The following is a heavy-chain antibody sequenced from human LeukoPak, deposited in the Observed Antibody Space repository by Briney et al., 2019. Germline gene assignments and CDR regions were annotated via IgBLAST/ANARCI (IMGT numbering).Heavy chain of an antibody. CDR2: IYHSGST. V-gene: IGHV4-4*02. CDR1: GGSIKSNNW. J-gene: IGHJ4*02. Sequence: SGTLSLTCAVSGGSIKSNNWWSWVRQPPGKGLEWIGEIYHSGSTNYNPSLESRVTVSVDKSKNQFSLDLSSVTAADTAVYYCARSENYSNRDFDYWGQGTLVTVSS. CDR3: ARSENYSNRDFDY. D-gene: IGHD4-11*01.